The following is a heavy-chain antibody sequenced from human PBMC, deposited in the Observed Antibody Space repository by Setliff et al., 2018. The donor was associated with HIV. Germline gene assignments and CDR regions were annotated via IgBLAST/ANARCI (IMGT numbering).Heavy chain of an antibody. CDR2: VRPYNANK. Sequence: ATVKVSCKASGFTFSDYYMHWVRQAPGQGLEWMGWVRPYNANKNYAQKFQGRVTMTSDTSISTAYLELSGLTSDDTAIYYCARDRAYCSSGSCYRPLVYYFYYMDVWGTGTTVTVSS. CDR1: GFTFSDYY. J-gene: IGHJ6*03. V-gene: IGHV1-2*02. D-gene: IGHD2-15*01. CDR3: ARDRAYCSSGSCYRPLVYYFYYMDV.